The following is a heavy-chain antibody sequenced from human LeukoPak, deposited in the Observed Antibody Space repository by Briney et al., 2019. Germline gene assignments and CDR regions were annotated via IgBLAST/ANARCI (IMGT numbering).Heavy chain of an antibody. V-gene: IGHV4-34*01. J-gene: IGHJ4*02. CDR2: INHSGST. Sequence: TSETLSLTCAVYGGSFSGYYWSWIRQPPGKGLEWIGEINHSGSTNYNPSLKSRVTISVDTSKNQFSLKLSSVTAADTAVYYCACSSRVATAMVGYWGQGTLVTVSS. CDR3: ACSSRVATAMVGY. CDR1: GGSFSGYY. D-gene: IGHD5-18*01.